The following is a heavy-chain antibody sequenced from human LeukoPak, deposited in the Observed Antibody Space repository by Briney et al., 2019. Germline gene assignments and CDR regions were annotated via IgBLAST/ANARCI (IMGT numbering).Heavy chain of an antibody. CDR2: IIPIFGTA. CDR3: ARDRNDFWSGSRFDC. D-gene: IGHD3-3*01. CDR1: GGTFSSYA. Sequence: SVKVSCKASGGTFSSYAISWVRQAPGQGLEWMGGIIPIFGTANYAQKFQGRVTITAAESTSTAYMELSSLRSEDTAVYYCARDRNDFWSGSRFDCWGQGTLVTVSS. V-gene: IGHV1-69*13. J-gene: IGHJ4*02.